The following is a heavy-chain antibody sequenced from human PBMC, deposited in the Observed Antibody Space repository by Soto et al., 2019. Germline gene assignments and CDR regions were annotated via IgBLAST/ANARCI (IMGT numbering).Heavy chain of an antibody. CDR2: ISYDGSNK. D-gene: IGHD3-22*01. V-gene: IGHV3-30*18. Sequence: QVQLVESGGGVVQPGRSLRLSCAASGFTFSSYGMHWVRQAPGKGLEWVAVISYDGSNKYYADSVKGRFTISRDNSKNTLYLQMNSLIAEDTAVYYCAKDPAYDSSGLWRYFDYWGQGTLVTVSS. CDR3: AKDPAYDSSGLWRYFDY. J-gene: IGHJ4*02. CDR1: GFTFSSYG.